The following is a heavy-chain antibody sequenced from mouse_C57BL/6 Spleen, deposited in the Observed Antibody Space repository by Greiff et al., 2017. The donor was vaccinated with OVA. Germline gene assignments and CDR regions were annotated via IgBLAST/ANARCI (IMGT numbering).Heavy chain of an antibody. CDR3: ARGADGYSPWFAY. D-gene: IGHD2-3*01. CDR2: IHPNSGST. CDR1: GYTFTSYW. J-gene: IGHJ3*01. Sequence: VKLQQPGAELVKPGASVKLSCKASGYTFTSYWMHWVKQRPGQGLEWIGMIHPNSGSTNYNEKFKSKATLTVDKSSSTAYMQLSSLTSEDSAVYYCARGADGYSPWFAYWGQGTLVTVSA. V-gene: IGHV1-64*01.